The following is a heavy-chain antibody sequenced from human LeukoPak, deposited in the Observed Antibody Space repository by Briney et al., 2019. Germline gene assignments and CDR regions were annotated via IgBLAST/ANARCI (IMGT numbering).Heavy chain of an antibody. CDR1: GYTFTSYG. D-gene: IGHD3-22*01. CDR3: ARIRGRPYYYDSSGYPQTGYGMDV. J-gene: IGHJ6*02. V-gene: IGHV1-18*01. CDR2: ISAYNGNT. Sequence: ASVKVSCKASGYTFTSYGISWVRQAPGQGLEWMGWISAYNGNTNYAQKLQGRGTMTTDTSTSTAYMELRSLRSDDTAVYYCARIRGRPYYYDSSGYPQTGYGMDVWGQGTTVTVSS.